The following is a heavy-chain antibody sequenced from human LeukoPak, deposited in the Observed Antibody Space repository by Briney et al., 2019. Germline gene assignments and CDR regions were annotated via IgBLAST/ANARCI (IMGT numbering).Heavy chain of an antibody. V-gene: IGHV3-15*01. CDR2: IKSKTDGGTT. Sequence: PGGSLRLSCAASGFIFSNAWMTWVRQAPGKGLEWIGRIKSKTDGGTTDYAAPVKGRFTISRDDSKNTLYLQMNSLKTEDTAVYYCATDSEAVAGGFDYWGQGTLVTVSS. D-gene: IGHD6-19*01. J-gene: IGHJ4*02. CDR1: GFIFSNAW. CDR3: ATDSEAVAGGFDY.